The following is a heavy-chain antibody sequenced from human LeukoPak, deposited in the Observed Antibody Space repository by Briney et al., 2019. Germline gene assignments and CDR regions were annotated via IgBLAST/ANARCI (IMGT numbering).Heavy chain of an antibody. J-gene: IGHJ6*04. V-gene: IGHV3-23*01. Sequence: PGGSLRLSCAASGFTFSSYAMSWVRQVPGKGLEWVSAISGSGGSTYYADSVKGRFTISRDNAKNSLYLQMNSLRAEDTAVYYCAELGITMIGGVWGKGTTVTISS. D-gene: IGHD3-10*02. CDR3: AELGITMIGGV. CDR2: ISGSGGST. CDR1: GFTFSSYA.